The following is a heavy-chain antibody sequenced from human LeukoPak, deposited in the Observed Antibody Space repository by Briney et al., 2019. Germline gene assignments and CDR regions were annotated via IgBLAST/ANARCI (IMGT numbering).Heavy chain of an antibody. J-gene: IGHJ3*02. CDR3: ARCGDAFDI. V-gene: IGHV4-39*01. CDR1: GGSIGSSSYY. CDR2: IYYSGST. Sequence: PSETLSLTCTVSGGSIGSSSYYWGWIRQPPGKGLEWIGSIYYSGSTYYNPSLKSRVTISVDTSKNQFSLKLSSVTAADTAVYYCARCGDAFDIWGQGTMVTVSS.